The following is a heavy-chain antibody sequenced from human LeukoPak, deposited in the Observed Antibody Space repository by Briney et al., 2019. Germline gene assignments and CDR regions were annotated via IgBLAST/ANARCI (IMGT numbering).Heavy chain of an antibody. CDR3: ARGGEGYNDDAFEV. Sequence: AETLTLTCTVSGYSIRRHYCPWIRQSPGKGLEWITNIYNSATTDYNSSYKSRVTITIDTSKKQFSLKMTSVTALDSAVYYCARGGEGYNDDAFEVWGLGTAVTVSS. D-gene: IGHD5-24*01. V-gene: IGHV4-59*11. J-gene: IGHJ3*01. CDR2: IYNSATT. CDR1: GYSIRRHY.